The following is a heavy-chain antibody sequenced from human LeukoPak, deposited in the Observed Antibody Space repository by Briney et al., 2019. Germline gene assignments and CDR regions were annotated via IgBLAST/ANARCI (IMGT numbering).Heavy chain of an antibody. Sequence: SETLSLTCTVSGGSISTYYWSWIRQPPGKGLEWIGYIFYSGSTNYNPSLKSRVTISVDTSKNQFSLKLSSVTAADTAVYYCARVPVTTGVVDYWGQGTLVTVSS. CDR2: IFYSGST. CDR3: ARVPVTTGVVDY. CDR1: GGSISTYY. J-gene: IGHJ4*02. D-gene: IGHD4-17*01. V-gene: IGHV4-59*12.